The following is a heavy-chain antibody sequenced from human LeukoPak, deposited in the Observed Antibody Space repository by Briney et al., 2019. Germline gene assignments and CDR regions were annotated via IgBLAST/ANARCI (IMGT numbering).Heavy chain of an antibody. V-gene: IGHV1-2*02. CDR1: GYTFTDYY. J-gene: IGHJ6*02. Sequence: ASVKVSCKASGYTFTDYYMHWVRQAPGQGLEWMGWINPNSGGTHYTQKFQGRVTMTRDTSIGTGYMELSRLRSDDTAVYYCARPMTAVTKTYYYYGLEVWGQGTAVTVSS. CDR2: INPNSGGT. D-gene: IGHD4-11*01. CDR3: ARPMTAVTKTYYYYGLEV.